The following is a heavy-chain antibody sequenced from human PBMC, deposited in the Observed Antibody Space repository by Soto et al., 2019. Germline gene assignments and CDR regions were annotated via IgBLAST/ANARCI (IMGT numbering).Heavy chain of an antibody. CDR1: GFTFSSFA. D-gene: IGHD2-21*02. CDR3: ARDDAPTAPSTFDY. CDR2: ISGSGRST. V-gene: IGHV3-23*01. J-gene: IGHJ4*02. Sequence: GGSLRLSCAASGFTFSSFAMSWVRQAPEKGLEWVTGISGSGRSTFYADSVKGRFTISRDNSKNTLYLQMNSLRAEDTAVYHCARDDAPTAPSTFDYWGQGALVTVSS.